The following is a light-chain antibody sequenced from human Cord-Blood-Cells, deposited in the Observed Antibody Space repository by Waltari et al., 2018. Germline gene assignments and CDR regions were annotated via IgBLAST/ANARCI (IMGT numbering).Light chain of an antibody. J-gene: IGLJ1*01. V-gene: IGLV2-23*01. CDR1: SSDVGSYNL. CDR2: EGS. CDR3: CSYAGSYV. Sequence: HSALTQPASVSGSPGQSITISCTGTSSDVGSYNLVSWYQQHPGKAPKLMIYEGSKRPSGVSNRFSCSKSGNTASLTISGLQAEDEADYYCCSYAGSYVFGTGTKVTVL.